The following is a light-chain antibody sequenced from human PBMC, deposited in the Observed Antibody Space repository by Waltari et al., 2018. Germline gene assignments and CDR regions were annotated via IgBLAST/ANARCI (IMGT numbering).Light chain of an antibody. Sequence: QLVLTQSPSASASLGASVKLTCTLSRGHSSNIIACHQQQPEKGPRYLMKVNSDGSHTKGDEIPDRFSGSSSGAERYLTISSVQSEDEADYYCQTGGHGTWVFGGGTKLTVL. V-gene: IGLV4-69*01. CDR2: VNSDGSH. CDR1: RGHSSNI. CDR3: QTGGHGTWV. J-gene: IGLJ3*02.